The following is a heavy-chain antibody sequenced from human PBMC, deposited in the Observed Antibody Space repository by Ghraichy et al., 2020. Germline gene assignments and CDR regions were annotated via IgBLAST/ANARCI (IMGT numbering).Heavy chain of an antibody. J-gene: IGHJ6*02. V-gene: IGHV3-23*01. CDR2: ISDSGGDT. D-gene: IGHD2-2*01. CDR3: ARYCITTSCYGSDSYYGMDV. CDR1: GFTFSSYA. Sequence: GESLNISCAASGFTFSSYAMSWVRQTPGKGLEWVSAISDSGGDTYFADSVRGRFTISRDNSRSTLYLQMNGLRAEDTAVYYCARYCITTSCYGSDSYYGMDVWGQGTTVTVSS.